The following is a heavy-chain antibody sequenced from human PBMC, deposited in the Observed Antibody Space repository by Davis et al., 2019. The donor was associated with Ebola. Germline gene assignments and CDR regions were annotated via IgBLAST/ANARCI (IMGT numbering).Heavy chain of an antibody. CDR1: GYSFTSYY. J-gene: IGHJ6*02. V-gene: IGHV1-46*01. CDR3: ARDGPDYYGLDV. Sequence: ASVKVSCKASGYSFTSYYMHWVRQAPGQGLEWMGVINPSNGYTNYAQKFQGRVTMTRDTSKNTVYMEVNSLRSEDTAVYYCARDGPDYYGLDVWGQGTTVTVSS. CDR2: INPSNGYT.